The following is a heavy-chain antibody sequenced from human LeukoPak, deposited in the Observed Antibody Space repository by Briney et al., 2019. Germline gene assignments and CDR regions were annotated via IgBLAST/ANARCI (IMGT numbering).Heavy chain of an antibody. D-gene: IGHD6-19*01. CDR2: INHSGST. J-gene: IGHJ4*02. Sequence: PSETLSLTCAVYGGSFSGYYWSWIRQPPGKGLEWIGEINHSGSTNYNPSLKSRVTISVDTSKNQFSLKLSSVTAADTAVYYCARDRVAVAVTGGGYWGQGTLVTVSS. V-gene: IGHV4-34*01. CDR1: GGSFSGYY. CDR3: ARDRVAVAVTGGGY.